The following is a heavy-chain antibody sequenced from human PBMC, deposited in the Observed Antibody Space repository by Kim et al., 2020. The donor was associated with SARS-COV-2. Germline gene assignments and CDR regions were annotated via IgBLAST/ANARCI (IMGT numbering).Heavy chain of an antibody. J-gene: IGHJ4*02. V-gene: IGHV3-64D*06. D-gene: IGHD3-9*01. CDR3: VKDGRNTDIH. CDR1: GFTFSDYS. CDR2: ISDYGTIT. Sequence: GGSLRLSCSASGFTFSDYSMHWVRQAPGKGLEYVYSISDYGTITYYADSVKSRFTISRDDSQNTLILQMRSLRPDDTAVYYCVKDGRNTDIHWGQGILVTVSS.